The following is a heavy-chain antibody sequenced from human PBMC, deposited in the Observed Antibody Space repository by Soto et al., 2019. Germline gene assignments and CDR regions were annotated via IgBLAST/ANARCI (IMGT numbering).Heavy chain of an antibody. Sequence: PSQTLSLTCAVYGGSFSAYYWSWNRQPPGKGLEWLGAINHSGSTNYNPSLKSRVTISVDTSKNQFSLNLSTVTAPDTAVYYCARGVYDTSGYYDWFDPWGQGTLVTV. CDR2: INHSGST. D-gene: IGHD3-22*01. J-gene: IGHJ5*02. CDR1: GGSFSAYY. CDR3: ARGVYDTSGYYDWFDP. V-gene: IGHV4-34*01.